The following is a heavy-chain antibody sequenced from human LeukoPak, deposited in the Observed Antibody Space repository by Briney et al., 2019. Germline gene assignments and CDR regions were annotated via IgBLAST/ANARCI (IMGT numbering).Heavy chain of an antibody. CDR1: GFTFSSYG. CDR2: ICYDGSNK. Sequence: GGSLRLSCAASGFTFSSYGMRWVGQAPGKGVEGVGVICYDGSNKYYADSVKGRFTISRDNSKNTLYLQMNSLRAEDTAVYYCAKDPGIAAAGHYYYYMDVWGKGTTVTVSS. V-gene: IGHV3-33*06. J-gene: IGHJ6*03. CDR3: AKDPGIAAAGHYYYYMDV. D-gene: IGHD6-13*01.